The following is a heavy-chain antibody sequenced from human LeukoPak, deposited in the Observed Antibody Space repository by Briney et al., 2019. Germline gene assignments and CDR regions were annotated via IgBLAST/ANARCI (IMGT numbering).Heavy chain of an antibody. D-gene: IGHD3-22*01. Sequence: ASVKVSCKASGGTFSSYAISWVRQAPGQGLEWMGGIIPIFGTANYAQKFQGRVTITADESTSTAYMELSSLRSEDTAVYYCARSVTYYYDSSGYSFDYWGQGTLVTVSP. V-gene: IGHV1-69*13. J-gene: IGHJ4*02. CDR1: GGTFSSYA. CDR2: IIPIFGTA. CDR3: ARSVTYYYDSSGYSFDY.